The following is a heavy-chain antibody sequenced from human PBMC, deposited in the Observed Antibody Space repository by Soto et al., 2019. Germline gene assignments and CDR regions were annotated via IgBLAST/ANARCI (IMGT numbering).Heavy chain of an antibody. CDR1: GDSVTNYF. CDR2: MYHGGRT. Sequence: TSETLSLTCTVSGDSVTNYFWSWMRQPPGKGLEWIGHMYHGGRTNYSPSLKSRVTMSLDSSRNQFSLNLSFVTAADTAVYFCARDPGYCTNGVCPIFDFWGQGLLVTVS. CDR3: ARDPGYCTNGVCPIFDF. D-gene: IGHD2-8*01. J-gene: IGHJ4*02. V-gene: IGHV4-59*02.